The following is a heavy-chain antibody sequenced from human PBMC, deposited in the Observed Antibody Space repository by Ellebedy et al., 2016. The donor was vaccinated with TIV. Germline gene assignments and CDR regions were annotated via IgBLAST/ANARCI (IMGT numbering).Heavy chain of an antibody. Sequence: PGGSLRLSCAASGFTFNQYAMSWVRQPPGKGLEWVSSIRSSGGGAYYGDPVRGRFIISRDNSQDTLYLQLNSLRAEDTAVYYCAKAASYDFWNGRYNSWNDWGQGTLVTVSS. CDR3: AKAASYDFWNGRYNSWND. J-gene: IGHJ4*02. V-gene: IGHV3-23*01. CDR2: IRSSGGGA. D-gene: IGHD3-3*01. CDR1: GFTFNQYA.